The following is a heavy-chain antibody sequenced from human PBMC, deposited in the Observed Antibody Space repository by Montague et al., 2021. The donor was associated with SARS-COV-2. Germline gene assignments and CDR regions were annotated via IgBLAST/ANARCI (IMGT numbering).Heavy chain of an antibody. CDR2: IFRSGAT. CDR3: ARNSRGSRYFYGVDV. D-gene: IGHD3-10*01. J-gene: IGHJ6*02. V-gene: IGHV4-59*01. CDR1: GDSISDYY. Sequence: SETLSLTCTVSGDSISDYYWSWIRQPPGMGLEWIGHIFRSGATNYNPPLKSRVIISLDTSKSQFSLRLSSVIAADTAIYYCARNSRGSRYFYGVDVWGQGTTVTVSS.